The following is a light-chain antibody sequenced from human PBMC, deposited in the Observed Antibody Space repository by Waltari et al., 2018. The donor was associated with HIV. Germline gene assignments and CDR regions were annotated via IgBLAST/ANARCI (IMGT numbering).Light chain of an antibody. CDR1: SSDVGGYNF. CDR3: SSYAGGNNLV. CDR2: EVT. V-gene: IGLV2-8*01. Sequence: QSALTQPPSASGSPGQSVTISCTVTSSDVGGYNFVSWYQQHPGKAPKLMIFEVTKRPSGVPARFSGSKTGNTASLTVSGLQADDEGDYYCSSYAGGNNLVFGGGTKLTVL. J-gene: IGLJ2*01.